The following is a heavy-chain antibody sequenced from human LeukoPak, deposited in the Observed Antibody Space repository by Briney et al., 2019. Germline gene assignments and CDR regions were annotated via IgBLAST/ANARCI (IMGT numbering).Heavy chain of an antibody. J-gene: IGHJ4*02. CDR3: ARHYNGDY. D-gene: IGHD1-14*01. Sequence: GESLKISCKGSGYSFTTYWIGWVRPTPGKGLEWMGIIYPGDSDTRYNPSFQGQVTISADKSITTAYLQWSSLKASDTAIYYCARHYNGDYWGQGTLVTVSS. CDR1: GYSFTTYW. CDR2: IYPGDSDT. V-gene: IGHV5-51*01.